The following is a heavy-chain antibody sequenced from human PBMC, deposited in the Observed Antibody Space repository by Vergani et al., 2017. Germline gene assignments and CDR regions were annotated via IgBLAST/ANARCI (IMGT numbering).Heavy chain of an antibody. J-gene: IGHJ4*02. Sequence: EVQLVESGGGLVQPGGSLRLSCAASGFIFSHYWMSWVRQAPGKGLEWVANINQDGSEKYYVDSVKGRFTISRDNAKNSLYLQMNSLRAEDTAVYFCAREGHLVGPDLDYWGQGTLVTVSS. CDR3: AREGHLVGPDLDY. D-gene: IGHD1-26*01. V-gene: IGHV3-7*01. CDR1: GFIFSHYW. CDR2: INQDGSEK.